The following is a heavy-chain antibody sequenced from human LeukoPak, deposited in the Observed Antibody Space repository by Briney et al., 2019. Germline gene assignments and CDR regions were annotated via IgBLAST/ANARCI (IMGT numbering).Heavy chain of an antibody. J-gene: IGHJ5*02. CDR2: IWYDGSNK. D-gene: IGHD6-13*01. CDR1: GFTFSSYG. V-gene: IGHV3-33*01. Sequence: PGRSLRLSCAATGFTFSSYGMHWVRQAPGKGLEWVAVIWYDGSNKYYADSVKGRFTISRDNSKNTLYLQMNSLRAEDTAVYYCARGSIAVAGTWWFDPWGQGTLVTVSS. CDR3: ARGSIAVAGTWWFDP.